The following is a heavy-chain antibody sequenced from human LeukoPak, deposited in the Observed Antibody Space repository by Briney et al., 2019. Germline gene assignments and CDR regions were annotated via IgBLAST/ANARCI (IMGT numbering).Heavy chain of an antibody. CDR3: ARDPHLQYGYYYYYGMDV. CDR2: IYYSGST. V-gene: IGHV4-30-4*01. D-gene: IGHD5-24*01. CDR1: GGSISSGDYY. Sequence: SQTLSLTCTVSGGSISSGDYYWSWLRQPPGKGLEWIGYIYYSGSTYYNPSLKSRVTISVDTSKNQFSLKLSSVTAADTAVYYCARDPHLQYGYYYYYGMDVWGKGTTVTVSS. J-gene: IGHJ6*04.